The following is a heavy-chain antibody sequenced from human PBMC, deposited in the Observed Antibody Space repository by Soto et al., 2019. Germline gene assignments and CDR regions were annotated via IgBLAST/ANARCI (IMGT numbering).Heavy chain of an antibody. CDR3: TTDPHDSSGYYHEYYYYGMDV. J-gene: IGHJ6*02. V-gene: IGHV3-15*01. Sequence: PGGSLRLSCAASGFTFSNAWMSWVRQAPGKGLEWVGRIKSKTDGGTTDYAAPVKGRFTISRDDSENTLYLQMNSLKTEDTAVYYCTTDPHDSSGYYHEYYYYGMDVWGQGTTVTVSS. CDR2: IKSKTDGGTT. CDR1: GFTFSNAW. D-gene: IGHD3-22*01.